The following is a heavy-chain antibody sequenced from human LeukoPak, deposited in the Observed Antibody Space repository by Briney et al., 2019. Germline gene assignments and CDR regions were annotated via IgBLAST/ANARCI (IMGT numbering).Heavy chain of an antibody. CDR2: ISSSGTTT. V-gene: IGHV3-48*03. CDR3: AKDLDQPNDY. J-gene: IGHJ4*02. CDR1: GFTFSSYE. Sequence: GGSLRLSCAASGFTFSSYEMNWVRQAPGKGLEWVSYISSSGTTTYYAASVKGRFTISRDNSKNTLYLQMNSLRAEDTAVYYCAKDLDQPNDYWGQGTLVTVSS. D-gene: IGHD2-2*01.